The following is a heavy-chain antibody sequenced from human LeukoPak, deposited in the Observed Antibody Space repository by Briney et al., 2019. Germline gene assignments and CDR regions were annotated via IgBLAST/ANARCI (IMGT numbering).Heavy chain of an antibody. Sequence: PSETLSLTCTVSADSISSYYWTWIRQPPGKGLEWIGFIYHSGSTNYHPSLKSRVTISVDTSKNQFSLKLSSVTAADTAVYYCARDRYYYDSSGRTVFDYWGQGTLVTVSS. CDR1: ADSISSYY. D-gene: IGHD3-22*01. CDR3: ARDRYYYDSSGRTVFDY. J-gene: IGHJ4*02. V-gene: IGHV4-59*01. CDR2: IYHSGST.